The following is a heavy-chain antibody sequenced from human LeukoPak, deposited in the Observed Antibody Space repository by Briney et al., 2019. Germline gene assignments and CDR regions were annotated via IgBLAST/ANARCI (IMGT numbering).Heavy chain of an antibody. CDR2: IWNDGTTK. CDR3: ATDGSHFDIES. CDR1: GFSFPHYG. D-gene: IGHD3-10*01. Sequence: GSSLRVSCAPSGFSFPHYGMHWVRQAPGQGLEWVAMIWNDGTTKEYADPVKGRFIIPRDSPINMVYLQMNSLRAEDRAVCYVATDGSHFDIESWGEGTLVSVSS. J-gene: IGHJ4*02. V-gene: IGHV3-33*01.